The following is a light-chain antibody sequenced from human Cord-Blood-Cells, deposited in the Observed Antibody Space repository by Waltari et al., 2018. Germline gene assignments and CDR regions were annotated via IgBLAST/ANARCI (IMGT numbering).Light chain of an antibody. J-gene: IGKJ4*01. Sequence: DIQMTQSPSSLSASVGDRVTITCRASQSISSYLNCYQQKPGKAPKLLIYAASSLQSGVPSRFSCSRSGTDFTLTINSRQPEDFATYYCQQSYSTPLTFGGGTKVEIK. CDR1: QSISSY. CDR2: AAS. V-gene: IGKV1-39*01. CDR3: QQSYSTPLT.